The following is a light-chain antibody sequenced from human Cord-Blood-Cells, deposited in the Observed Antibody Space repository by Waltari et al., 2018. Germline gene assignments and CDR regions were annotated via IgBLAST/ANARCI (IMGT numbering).Light chain of an antibody. J-gene: IGLJ1*01. CDR3: SSYTSSSTYV. CDR2: DVS. Sequence: QSALTQPASVSGSPGQSITISCTGTSIDVGGYNYVSWYQQHPGKAPKLRIYDVSNRPSGVSNRCSGSKSGNTASLTISGLQAEDEADYYCSSYTSSSTYVFGTGTKVTVL. V-gene: IGLV2-14*01. CDR1: SIDVGGYNY.